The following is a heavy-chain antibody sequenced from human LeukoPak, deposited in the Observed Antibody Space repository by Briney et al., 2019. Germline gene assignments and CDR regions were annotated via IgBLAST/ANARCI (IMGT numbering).Heavy chain of an antibody. CDR2: ISSSGSTI. D-gene: IGHD2-2*02. Sequence: GGSLRLSCAAFGFTFSDYYMSWIRQAPGKGLEWVSYISSSGSTIYYADSVKGRFTISRDNAKNSLYLQMNSLRAEDTAVYYCARDVTATAIPFYFDYWGQGTLVTVSS. J-gene: IGHJ4*02. V-gene: IGHV3-11*01. CDR1: GFTFSDYY. CDR3: ARDVTATAIPFYFDY.